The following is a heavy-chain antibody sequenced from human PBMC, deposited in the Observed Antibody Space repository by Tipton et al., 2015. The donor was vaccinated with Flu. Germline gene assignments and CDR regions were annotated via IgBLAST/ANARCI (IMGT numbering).Heavy chain of an antibody. J-gene: IGHJ4*02. D-gene: IGHD3-22*01. CDR3: AKWVRFYDSDGYYFLDY. CDR2: IRGDGGST. CDR1: GFSFSTYA. V-gene: IGHV3-23*01. Sequence: GSLRLSCAASGFSFSTYAMTRVRQAPGRGLEWISTIRGDGGSTYYADSVQGRFTISRDNSKNVVFLHMNNLRAEDTAVYYCAKWVRFYDSDGYYFLDYWGQGTLVTVSS.